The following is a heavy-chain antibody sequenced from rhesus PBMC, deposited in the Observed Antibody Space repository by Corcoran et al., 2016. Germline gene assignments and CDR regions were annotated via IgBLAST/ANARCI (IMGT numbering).Heavy chain of an antibody. CDR1: GASIHSHY. V-gene: IGHV4S2*01. J-gene: IGHJ5-2*02. D-gene: IGHD3-16*01. Sequence: QVQLQESGPGLVKPSETLPLTCAVSGASIHSHYWGWIRQAPGKGLGGIGRIYGIVGRTNYNPPLQSRVTISRDTSRNQFSLKLSSVTAADTAIYYCVRDLNYYSGGYYYGSLDVWGRGVLVTVSS. CDR3: VRDLNYYSGGYYYGSLDV. CDR2: IYGIVGRT.